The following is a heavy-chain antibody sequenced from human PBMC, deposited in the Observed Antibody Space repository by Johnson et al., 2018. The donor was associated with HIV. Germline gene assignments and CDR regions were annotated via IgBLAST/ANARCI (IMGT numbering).Heavy chain of an antibody. Sequence: QVQLVESGGGVVQPGRSLRLSCAASGFTFSSFAIHWVRQAPGKGLEWVAVISYDGSDKYYADSVKGRFTISRDNYKNTLYLEMNSLRAEDTAVYYCVRGGYYYDQAGAFDIWGQGTMVTVSS. V-gene: IGHV3-30-3*01. J-gene: IGHJ3*02. CDR3: VRGGYYYDQAGAFDI. CDR1: GFTFSSFA. D-gene: IGHD3-22*01. CDR2: ISYDGSDK.